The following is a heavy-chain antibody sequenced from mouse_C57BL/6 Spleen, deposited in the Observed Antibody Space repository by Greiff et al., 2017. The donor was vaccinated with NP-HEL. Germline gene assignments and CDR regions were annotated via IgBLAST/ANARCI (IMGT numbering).Heavy chain of an antibody. D-gene: IGHD2-1*01. J-gene: IGHJ2*01. CDR1: GFTFSDYG. CDR2: ISSGSSTI. CDR3: AREGQGYGNYFDY. V-gene: IGHV5-17*01. Sequence: EVQRVESGGGLVKPGGSLKLSCAASGFTFSDYGMHWVRQAPEKGLEWVAYISSGSSTIYYADTVKGRFTISRDNAKNTLFLQMTSLRSEDTAMYYCAREGQGYGNYFDYWGQGTTLTVSS.